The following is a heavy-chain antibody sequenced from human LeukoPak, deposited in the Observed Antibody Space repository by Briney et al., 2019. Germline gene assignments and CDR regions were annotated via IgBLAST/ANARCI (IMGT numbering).Heavy chain of an antibody. CDR1: GYTFTSYG. J-gene: IGHJ6*03. Sequence: ASVKVSFKASGYTFTSYGISWVRPAPGQGLEWMGWISAYNGNTNYAQKFQGRVTMTRDTSISTAYMELSRLRSDDTAVYYCARGGNYYMDVWGKGTTVTVSS. V-gene: IGHV1-18*01. D-gene: IGHD3-10*01. CDR2: ISAYNGNT. CDR3: ARGGNYYMDV.